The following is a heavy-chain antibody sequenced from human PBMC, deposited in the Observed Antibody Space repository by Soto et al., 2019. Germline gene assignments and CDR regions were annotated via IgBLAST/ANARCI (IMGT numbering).Heavy chain of an antibody. J-gene: IGHJ3*02. CDR3: ARVSLVGRGAFDI. Sequence: SETLSLTCTVSGGSISSYYWSWIRQPPGKGLEWIGYIYYSGSTNYNPSLKSRVTISVDTSKNQFSLKLSSVTAADTAVYYCARVSLVGRGAFDIWGQGKMVTVSS. CDR2: IYYSGST. D-gene: IGHD2-15*01. CDR1: GGSISSYY. V-gene: IGHV4-59*01.